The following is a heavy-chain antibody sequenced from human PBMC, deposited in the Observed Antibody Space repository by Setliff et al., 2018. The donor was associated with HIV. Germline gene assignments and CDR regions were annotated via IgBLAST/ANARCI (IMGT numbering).Heavy chain of an antibody. CDR2: IYPTDSDT. D-gene: IGHD3-22*01. CDR3: ARHDYSDSRGYFDS. Sequence: GESLKISCKGSGYSFSNYWIGWVRQMPGKGLEWMGIIYPTDSDTRYSPSFQGHVTFSVDTSISTAYLQWNSLNASDTAIYYCARHDYSDSRGYFDSWGQGTLVTVSS. CDR1: GYSFSNYW. V-gene: IGHV5-51*01. J-gene: IGHJ4*02.